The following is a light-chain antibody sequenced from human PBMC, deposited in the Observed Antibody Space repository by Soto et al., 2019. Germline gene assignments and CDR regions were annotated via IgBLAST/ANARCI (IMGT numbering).Light chain of an antibody. V-gene: IGKV1-5*03. CDR1: QTITTS. CDR2: KAS. CDR3: QQYDSYSLRT. Sequence: EIQMTQSPSTLSASVGDRVTITCRASQTITTSLAWYQQKPGKVPKLLIYKASSLESGVPSRFSGSGSGTEFTLTISSLQPDDFATYYCQQYDSYSLRTFGQGTRVEI. J-gene: IGKJ1*01.